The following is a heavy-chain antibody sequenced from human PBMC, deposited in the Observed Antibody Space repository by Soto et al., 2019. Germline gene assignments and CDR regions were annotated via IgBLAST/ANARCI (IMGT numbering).Heavy chain of an antibody. CDR3: ARESLVRGKRSPNFED. J-gene: IGHJ4*02. V-gene: IGHV4-59*01. CDR2: IFFIGGT. Sequence: SETLSLTCSVSGASIRSFYWNWIRQPPGKGLEWIGYIFFIGGTNYNPSLKSRVAISLDTSKNQFSLKLSSVTTADTAVYYCARESLVRGKRSPNFEDWGQGTLVTVSS. D-gene: IGHD3-10*01. CDR1: GASIRSFY.